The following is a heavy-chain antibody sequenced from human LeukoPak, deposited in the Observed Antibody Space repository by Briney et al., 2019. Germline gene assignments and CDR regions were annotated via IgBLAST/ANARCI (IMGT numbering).Heavy chain of an antibody. CDR2: ISSSSSYI. V-gene: IGHV3-21*01. CDR3: ARVFYGGNSAFDY. CDR1: GLTFSSYS. D-gene: IGHD4-23*01. Sequence: GGSLRLSCAASGLTFSSYSMNWVRQAPGKGLEWVSSISSSSSYIYYADSVKGRFTISRDNAKNSLYLQMNSLRAGDTAVYYCARVFYGGNSAFDYWGQGTLVTVSS. J-gene: IGHJ4*02.